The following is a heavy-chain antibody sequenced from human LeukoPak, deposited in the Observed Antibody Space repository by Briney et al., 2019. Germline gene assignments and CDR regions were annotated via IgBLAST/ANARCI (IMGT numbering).Heavy chain of an antibody. CDR2: IKQDGSEK. CDR1: GFTFSSYW. D-gene: IGHD1-1*01. CDR3: GGTPYYYYYYMDV. V-gene: IGHV3-7*01. Sequence: GGSLRLSCAASGFTFSSYWMSWVRQAPGKGLEWVANIKQDGSEKYYVDSVKGRFTISRDNAKNSLYLQMNSLRAEDTAVYYCGGTPYYYYYYMDVWGKGTTVTVSS. J-gene: IGHJ6*03.